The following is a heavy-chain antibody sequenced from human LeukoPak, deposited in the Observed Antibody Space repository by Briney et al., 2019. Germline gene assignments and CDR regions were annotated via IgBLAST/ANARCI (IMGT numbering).Heavy chain of an antibody. J-gene: IGHJ4*02. V-gene: IGHV4-34*01. D-gene: IGHD3-9*01. CDR1: GGSFSGYY. CDR3: ARETYYDILTGYHAYYFDY. CDR2: INHSGST. Sequence: SESLSLTCAVYGGSFSGYYWGWIRQPPGKGLEWIGEINHSGSTNYNPSLKSRVTISVDTSKNQFSLKLSSVTAADTAVYYCARETYYDILTGYHAYYFDYWGQGTLVTVSS.